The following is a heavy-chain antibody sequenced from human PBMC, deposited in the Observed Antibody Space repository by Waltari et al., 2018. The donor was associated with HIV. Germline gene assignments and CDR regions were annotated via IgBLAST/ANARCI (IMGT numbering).Heavy chain of an antibody. Sequence: EVQLVESGGGLVKPGGSLRLSCAASGFTFSSYSMNWVRQAPGKGVEWVSSISSSSSYIYYADSVKGRFTISRDNAKNSLYLQMNSLRAEDTAVYYCARASPIPSDAFDIWGQGTMVTVSS. D-gene: IGHD2-2*01. CDR1: GFTFSSYS. CDR3: ARASPIPSDAFDI. CDR2: ISSSSSYI. V-gene: IGHV3-21*01. J-gene: IGHJ3*02.